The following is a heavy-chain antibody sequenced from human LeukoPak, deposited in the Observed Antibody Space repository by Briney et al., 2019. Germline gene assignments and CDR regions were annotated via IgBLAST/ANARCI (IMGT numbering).Heavy chain of an antibody. CDR3: VKDGWPFSDFGHCFDS. CDR1: GFIFNSYG. CDR2: IRHDGSDK. J-gene: IGHJ5*01. V-gene: IGHV3-30*02. Sequence: QVQLVDSGGGVAQPGGSLGPSCVGSGFIFNSYGMHWVRQAPGKGLEWVAFIRHDGSDKLYADSVRGRFTISRDNSKNTLYVQMNSMRLEDMAVYYCVKDGWPFSDFGHCFDSWGQGTLVTVSS. D-gene: IGHD6-19*01.